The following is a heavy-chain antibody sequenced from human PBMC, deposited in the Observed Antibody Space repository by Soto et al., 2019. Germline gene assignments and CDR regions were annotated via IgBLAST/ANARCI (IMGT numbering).Heavy chain of an antibody. Sequence: GGSLRLSCAASGFTFSSYGMHWVRQAPGKGLEWVAVIWYDGSNKYYADSVKGRFTISRDNSKNTLYLQMNSLRAEDTAVYYCARDALTPGYYYYMDVWGKGTTVTVSS. J-gene: IGHJ6*03. D-gene: IGHD3-10*01. V-gene: IGHV3-33*01. CDR2: IWYDGSNK. CDR3: ARDALTPGYYYYMDV. CDR1: GFTFSSYG.